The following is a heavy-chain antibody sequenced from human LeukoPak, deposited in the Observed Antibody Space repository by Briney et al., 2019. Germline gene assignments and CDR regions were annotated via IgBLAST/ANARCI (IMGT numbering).Heavy chain of an antibody. D-gene: IGHD3-9*01. CDR3: TRLTGSRFDY. Sequence: GGSLRLSCTASGFTFGDYAMNWVRQAPGEGLEWVGFIRSKAYGGTTEYAASVKGRFTISRDDSKSIAYLQMNSLKTEDTAVYYCTRLTGSRFDYWGQGTLVTVSS. V-gene: IGHV3-49*04. CDR2: IRSKAYGGTT. CDR1: GFTFGDYA. J-gene: IGHJ4*02.